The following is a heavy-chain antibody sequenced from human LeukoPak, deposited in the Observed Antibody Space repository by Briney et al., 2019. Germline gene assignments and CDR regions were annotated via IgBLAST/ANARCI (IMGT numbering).Heavy chain of an antibody. Sequence: SETLSLTCTVSGGSISSYYWSWIRQPPGKGLEWIGYIYHSGTTNYNPSLKSRVTISVDTSKSQFSLKLSSVTAADTAIYYCASRITMVRGVFEFDPWGQGTLVTVSS. CDR3: ASRITMVRGVFEFDP. J-gene: IGHJ5*02. D-gene: IGHD3-10*01. CDR1: GGSISSYY. CDR2: IYHSGTT. V-gene: IGHV4-59*01.